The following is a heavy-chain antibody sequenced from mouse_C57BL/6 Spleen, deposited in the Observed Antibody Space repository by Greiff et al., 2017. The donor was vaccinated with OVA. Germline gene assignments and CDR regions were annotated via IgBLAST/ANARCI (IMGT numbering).Heavy chain of an antibody. D-gene: IGHD2-10*01. Sequence: VQLQQPGAELVRPGSSVKLSCKASGYTFTSYWMHWVKQRPIQGLEWIGNIDPSDSETHYNQKFKDKATLTVDKSSSTAYMQLSSLTSEDSAVYYCARAYYGNYPWFAYWGQGTLVTVSA. J-gene: IGHJ3*01. CDR1: GYTFTSYW. V-gene: IGHV1-52*01. CDR2: IDPSDSET. CDR3: ARAYYGNYPWFAY.